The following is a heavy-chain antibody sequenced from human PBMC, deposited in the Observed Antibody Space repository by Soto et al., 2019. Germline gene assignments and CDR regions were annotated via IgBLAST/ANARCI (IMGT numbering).Heavy chain of an antibody. Sequence: SVQVSCKASGGTFISYAISWVRQAPGQGLEWMGGIIPIFGTANYAQKFQGRVTITADESTSTAYMELSSLRSEDTAVYYCARVGSFCGGSCYRYFDYWVQGTLVTVSS. CDR1: GGTFISYA. CDR3: ARVGSFCGGSCYRYFDY. J-gene: IGHJ4*02. D-gene: IGHD2-15*01. V-gene: IGHV1-69*13. CDR2: IIPIFGTA.